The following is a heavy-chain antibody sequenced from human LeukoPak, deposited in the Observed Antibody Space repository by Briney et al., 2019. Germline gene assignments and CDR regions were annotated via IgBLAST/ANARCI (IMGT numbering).Heavy chain of an antibody. J-gene: IGHJ4*02. CDR2: ISAYNGNT. D-gene: IGHD3-22*01. V-gene: IGHV1-18*01. CDR3: ARPYYYDSTGYYQYYFDY. Sequence: GASVKVSCKASGYTSTSYGISWVRQAPGQGLEWMGWISAYNGNTNYAQKLQGRVTMATDTSTSTAYMELRSLRSDDTAVYYCARPYYYDSTGYYQYYFDYWGQGTLVTVSS. CDR1: GYTSTSYG.